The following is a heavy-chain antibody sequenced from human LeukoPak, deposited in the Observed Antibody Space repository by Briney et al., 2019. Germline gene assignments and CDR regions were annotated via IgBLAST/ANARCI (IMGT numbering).Heavy chain of an antibody. CDR1: GYTFTGYY. J-gene: IGHJ6*03. Sequence: ASVKVSCKASGYTFTGYYMHWVRQATGQGLEWMGWMNPNSGNTGYAQKFQGRVTITRNTSISTAYMELSSLRSEDTAVYYCARVSVTYYDFWSGYYTGYYYYYMDVWGKGTTVTVSS. CDR2: MNPNSGNT. D-gene: IGHD3-3*01. CDR3: ARVSVTYYDFWSGYYTGYYYYYMDV. V-gene: IGHV1-8*03.